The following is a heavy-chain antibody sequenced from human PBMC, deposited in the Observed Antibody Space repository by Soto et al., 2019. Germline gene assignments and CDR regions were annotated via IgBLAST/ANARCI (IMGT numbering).Heavy chain of an antibody. CDR2: IYSGGST. CDR1: GFTVSSNY. J-gene: IGHJ6*03. Sequence: QTGGSLRLSCAASGFTVSSNYMSWVRQAPGKGLEWVSVIYSGGSTYYADSVKGRFTISRDNSKNTLYLQMNSLRAEDTAVYYCARSLIHDSDYYYYMDVWGKGTTVTVSS. V-gene: IGHV3-66*01. D-gene: IGHD5-18*01. CDR3: ARSLIHDSDYYYYMDV.